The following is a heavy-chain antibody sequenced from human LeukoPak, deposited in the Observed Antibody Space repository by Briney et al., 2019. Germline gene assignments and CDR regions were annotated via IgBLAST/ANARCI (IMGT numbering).Heavy chain of an antibody. J-gene: IGHJ4*02. CDR2: IYYSGST. Sequence: RSSETLSLTCTVSGGSISSYYWSWIRQPPGKGLEWIGYIYYSGSTNYNPSLKSRVTISVDTSKNQFSLKLSSVTAADTAVYYCARDRIQLDCWGQGTLVTVSS. CDR1: GGSISSYY. V-gene: IGHV4-59*01. CDR3: ARDRIQLDC. D-gene: IGHD5-18*01.